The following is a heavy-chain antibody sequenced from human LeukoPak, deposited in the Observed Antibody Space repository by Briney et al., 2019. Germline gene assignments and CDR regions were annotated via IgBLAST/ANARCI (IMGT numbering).Heavy chain of an antibody. J-gene: IGHJ4*02. CDR2: ITYSGST. CDR3: ASPWDF. V-gene: IGHV4-39*07. Sequence: SETLSLTCTVSGGSITSNSYYWGWIRQPPGKGLEWIGSITYSGSTYYNPSLKRRVTISIDTSKNQFSLKLSSVTAADTAVYYCASPWDFWGQGTLVTVSS. CDR1: GGSITSNSYY.